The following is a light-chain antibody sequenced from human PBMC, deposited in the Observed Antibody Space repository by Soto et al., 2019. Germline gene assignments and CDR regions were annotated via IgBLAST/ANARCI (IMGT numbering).Light chain of an antibody. CDR1: QSVSNN. CDR2: GAS. J-gene: IGKJ5*01. V-gene: IGKV3-15*01. CDR3: QHRSIWPVS. Sequence: EIVMTQSPATLSVSPGERVTLSCRASQSVSNNLAWYQHKPGQAPSLLIYGASTRATGIPARFSGSGSGTDFTLTINSLETEDFAVYYCQHRSIWPVSFGQGTRLEIK.